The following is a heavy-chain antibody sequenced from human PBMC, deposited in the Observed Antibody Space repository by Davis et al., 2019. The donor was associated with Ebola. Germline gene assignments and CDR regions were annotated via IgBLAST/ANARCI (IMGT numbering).Heavy chain of an antibody. Sequence: AASVKVSCKASGGTFSSYAISWVRQAPGQGLEWMGGIIPIFGTANYAQKFQGRVTITADKSTSTAYMELSSLRSEDTAVYYCARGPDCTGCVCTAYYYYGMDVWGQGTTVTVSS. CDR3: ARGPDCTGCVCTAYYYYGMDV. D-gene: IGHD2-8*02. CDR1: GGTFSSYA. J-gene: IGHJ6*02. CDR2: IIPIFGTA. V-gene: IGHV1-69*06.